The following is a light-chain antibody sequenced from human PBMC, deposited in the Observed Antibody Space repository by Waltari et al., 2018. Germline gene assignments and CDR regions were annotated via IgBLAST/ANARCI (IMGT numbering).Light chain of an antibody. Sequence: EVVMTQSPATLSLFPGERATLSCRASQSIASNLAWYQQKPAQAPRRLIYEASTRATGISARFRGSGSGAEFTLTISSLQSEDSAVYYCQQYNRWPPITFGQGTRLEIK. V-gene: IGKV3-15*01. CDR3: QQYNRWPPIT. CDR1: QSIASN. CDR2: EAS. J-gene: IGKJ5*01.